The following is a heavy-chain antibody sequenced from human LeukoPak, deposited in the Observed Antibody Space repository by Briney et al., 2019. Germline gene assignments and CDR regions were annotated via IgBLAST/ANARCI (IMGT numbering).Heavy chain of an antibody. CDR2: INPHSGGT. CDR3: AREGNGLLSKDLDY. J-gene: IGHJ4*02. V-gene: IGHV1-2*02. CDR1: GYTFTDYY. D-gene: IGHD2-15*01. Sequence: ASVKVSCKASGYTFTDYYIHWVRQAPGQGLEWMGYINPHSGGTSSPQKFQGRVTMTTDASISTAYMELSRLTSDDTAVYYCAREGNGLLSKDLDYWGQGTLVTVSS.